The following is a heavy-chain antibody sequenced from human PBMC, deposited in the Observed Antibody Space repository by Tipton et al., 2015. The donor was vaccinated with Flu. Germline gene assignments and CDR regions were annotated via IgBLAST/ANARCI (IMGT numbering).Heavy chain of an antibody. V-gene: IGHV3-7*01. CDR3: ARAVGGYDSY. J-gene: IGHJ4*02. CDR1: EFTFSSYW. D-gene: IGHD5-12*01. Sequence: SLRLSCAASEFTFSSYWMSWVRQAPGKGLEWVANIKQDGAEKFYVDSVRGRFTISRDNAMFSLHLQMDSLRAEDTAVYYCARAVGGYDSYWGQGTLVTVSS. CDR2: IKQDGAEK.